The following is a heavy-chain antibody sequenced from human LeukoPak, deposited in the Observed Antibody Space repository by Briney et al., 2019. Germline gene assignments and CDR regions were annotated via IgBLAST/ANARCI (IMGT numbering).Heavy chain of an antibody. V-gene: IGHV4-39*01. Sequence: PSETLSLTCTVSGGSISSSSYYWGWIRQPPGKGLEWIGSIYYSGSTYYNPSLKSRVTISVDTSKNQFSLKPSSVTAADTAVYYCARHGLGYYPYYFDYWGQGTLVTVSS. CDR1: GGSISSSSYY. J-gene: IGHJ4*02. CDR3: ARHGLGYYPYYFDY. CDR2: IYYSGST. D-gene: IGHD3-22*01.